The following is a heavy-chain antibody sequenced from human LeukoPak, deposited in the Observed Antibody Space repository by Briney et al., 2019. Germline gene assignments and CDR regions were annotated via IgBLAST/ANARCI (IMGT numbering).Heavy chain of an antibody. J-gene: IGHJ4*02. Sequence: ASVKVSCKASGYTFTSYSISWVRQAPGQGLEWMGWISAYNGNTNYAQKLQGRVTMTTDTSTSTAYMELRSLRSDDTAVYYCARFSLRFLEWLPRFDYWGQGTLVTVSS. CDR2: ISAYNGNT. CDR1: GYTFTSYS. V-gene: IGHV1-18*01. D-gene: IGHD3-3*01. CDR3: ARFSLRFLEWLPRFDY.